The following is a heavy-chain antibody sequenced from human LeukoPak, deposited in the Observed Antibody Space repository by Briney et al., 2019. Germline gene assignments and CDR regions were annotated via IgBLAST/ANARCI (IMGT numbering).Heavy chain of an antibody. CDR1: GGSLSSNSNY. CDR3: AILGTGSS. D-gene: IGHD3-10*01. V-gene: IGHV4-39*01. CDR2: VYYSGSA. Sequence: PSETLSLTCTVSGGSLSSNSNYGGWIRQPPGRGVEGIGSVYYSGSAYYNPSLKSRVTISVDPSKSQFSLKLNSVTAADTAVYFCAILGTGSSWGQGSLVTVSS. J-gene: IGHJ5*02.